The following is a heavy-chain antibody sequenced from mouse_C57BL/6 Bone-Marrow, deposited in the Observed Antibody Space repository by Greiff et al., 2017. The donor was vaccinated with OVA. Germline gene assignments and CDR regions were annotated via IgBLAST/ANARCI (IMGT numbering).Heavy chain of an antibody. J-gene: IGHJ4*01. Sequence: EVKVVESGGGLVKPGGSLKLSCAASGFTFSSYAMSWVRQTPEKRLEWVATISDGGSYTYYPDNVKGRFTISRDNAKNNLYLQMSHLKSEDTAMYYCARITTVVKDAMDYWGQGTSVTVSS. V-gene: IGHV5-4*03. D-gene: IGHD1-1*01. CDR2: ISDGGSYT. CDR3: ARITTVVKDAMDY. CDR1: GFTFSSYA.